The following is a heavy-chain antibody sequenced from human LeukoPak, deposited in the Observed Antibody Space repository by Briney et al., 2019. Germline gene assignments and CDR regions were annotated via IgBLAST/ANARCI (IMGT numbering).Heavy chain of an antibody. CDR1: GFTFSSYE. J-gene: IGHJ4*02. CDR2: ISRSATTI. Sequence: SGGSLRLSCAASGFTFSSYEMNWVRQAPGKGLEWVSSISRSATTIYYADSVKGRFTISRDNAKNSLYLQMNSLRAEDTAMYYCASPQNGFWGQGTLVTVSS. CDR3: ASPQNGF. D-gene: IGHD4-17*01. V-gene: IGHV3-48*03.